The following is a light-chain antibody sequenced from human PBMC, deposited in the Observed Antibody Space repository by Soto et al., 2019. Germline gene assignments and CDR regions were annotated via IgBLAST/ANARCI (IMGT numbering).Light chain of an antibody. CDR2: GAS. CDR3: KQGDSFPFT. CDR1: QSVSSSY. Sequence: EIVLTQSPGTLSLSPGERATLSCRASQSVSSSYLAWYQQKPGQAPRLLIYGASSRATGIPDRFSGSGSGTDFTLVIRSLQAEDFATYFCKQGDSFPFTFGGGTKVDIK. V-gene: IGKV3-20*01. J-gene: IGKJ4*01.